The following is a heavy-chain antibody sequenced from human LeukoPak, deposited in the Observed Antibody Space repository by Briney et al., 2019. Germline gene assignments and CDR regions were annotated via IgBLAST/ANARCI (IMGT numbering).Heavy chain of an antibody. Sequence: SETLSLTCTVSGGSISSSSYYWGWIRQPPGKGLEWIGSIYYSGSTYYNPSLKSRVTISVDTSKNQFSLKLSSVTAADTAVYYCARVTPLLWFSLRPPFDAFDIWGQGTMVTVSS. J-gene: IGHJ3*02. CDR2: IYYSGST. V-gene: IGHV4-39*07. CDR1: GGSISSSSYY. CDR3: ARVTPLLWFSLRPPFDAFDI. D-gene: IGHD3-10*01.